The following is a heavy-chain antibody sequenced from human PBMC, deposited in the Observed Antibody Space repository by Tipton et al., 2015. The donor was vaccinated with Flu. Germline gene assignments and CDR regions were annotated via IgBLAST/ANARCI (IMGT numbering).Heavy chain of an antibody. CDR1: GFTFSSYS. Sequence: SLRLSCAASGFTFSSYSMNWVRQAPGKGLEWVSSISSSSSYIYYADSVKGRFTISRDNAKNSLYLQMNSLRAEDTAVYYCASGGVGRYSSGWYQTQRPVGFDYWGQGTLVTVSS. J-gene: IGHJ4*02. CDR2: ISSSSSYI. V-gene: IGHV3-21*01. D-gene: IGHD6-19*01. CDR3: ASGGVGRYSSGWYQTQRPVGFDY.